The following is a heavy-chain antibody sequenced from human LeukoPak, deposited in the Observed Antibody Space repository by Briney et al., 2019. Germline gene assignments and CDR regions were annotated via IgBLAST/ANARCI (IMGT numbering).Heavy chain of an antibody. D-gene: IGHD6-19*01. V-gene: IGHV3-23*01. J-gene: IGHJ1*01. CDR2: ISGSGGNT. Sequence: GGSLRLSCAASGFSFSNYAMSWVRQAPGKGLEWVSIISGSGGNTFYADSVKGRFTISRDNSKNTLYLQMNSLRAEDTAVYYCAKDLDSSGWYPSYDFQHWGQGTLVTVSS. CDR1: GFSFSNYA. CDR3: AKDLDSSGWYPSYDFQH.